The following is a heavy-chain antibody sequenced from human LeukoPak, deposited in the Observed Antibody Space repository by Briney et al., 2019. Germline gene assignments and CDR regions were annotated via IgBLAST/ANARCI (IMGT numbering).Heavy chain of an antibody. CDR1: GGSISSSSYY. V-gene: IGHV4-39*07. Sequence: PSETLSLTCTVSGGSISSSSYYWGWIRQPPGKGPEWNGSICYSGSTYYNPSLTSRVTISVDTSKNQFSLKLSSVTAANTAVYYWARGVWSSGSYGDWGQGTLVTVSS. CDR3: ARGVWSSGSYGD. J-gene: IGHJ4*02. CDR2: ICYSGST. D-gene: IGHD3-10*01.